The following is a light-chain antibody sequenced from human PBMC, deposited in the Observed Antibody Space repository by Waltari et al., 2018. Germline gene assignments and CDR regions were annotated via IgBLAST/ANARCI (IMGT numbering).Light chain of an antibody. CDR1: QSVSSN. Sequence: EIVMTQAPVTLSVSPGERATLFCRASQSVSSNLAWYQQNPGRGPRLLIYGASIRATGIPARFTGSGSGTEFTLTISRLQSEDFAVYFCQHYNNRPLTFGGGTKVEI. J-gene: IGKJ4*01. V-gene: IGKV3-15*01. CDR3: QHYNNRPLT. CDR2: GAS.